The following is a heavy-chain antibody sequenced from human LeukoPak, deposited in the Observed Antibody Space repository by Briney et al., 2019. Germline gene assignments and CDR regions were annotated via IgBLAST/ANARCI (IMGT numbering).Heavy chain of an antibody. J-gene: IGHJ3*02. CDR3: ARHSRSGYSDYESAFDI. CDR2: IFYSGST. Sequence: SETLSLTCTASGGSISSSSFYWDWIRQPPGKGLEWIGTIFYSGSTYYNPSLKSRITISVDTSKTQFSLKLSSVTAADTAVYYCARHSRSGYSDYESAFDIWGQGTMVIVSS. D-gene: IGHD5-12*01. V-gene: IGHV4-39*01. CDR1: GGSISSSSFY.